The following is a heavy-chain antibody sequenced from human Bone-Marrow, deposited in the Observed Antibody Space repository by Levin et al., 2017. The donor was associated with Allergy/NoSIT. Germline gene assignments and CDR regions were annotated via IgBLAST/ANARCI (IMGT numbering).Heavy chain of an antibody. CDR2: ISSSGSDM. D-gene: IGHD2-8*02. J-gene: IGHJ3*02. V-gene: IGHV3-21*01. CDR3: ARGIIGDVRVAHKEAFDI. Sequence: ASVKVSCTVSGFTFSIYSINWVRQAPGKGLEWVSSISSSGSDMYYVGSVKGRFTISRDNAKNSLTLQMNSLRAEDTAVYYCARGIIGDVRVAHKEAFDIWGQGTMVSVSS. CDR1: GFTFSIYS.